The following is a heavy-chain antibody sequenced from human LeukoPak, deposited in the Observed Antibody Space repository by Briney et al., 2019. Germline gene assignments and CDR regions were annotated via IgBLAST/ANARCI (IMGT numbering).Heavy chain of an antibody. D-gene: IGHD2-21*01. J-gene: IGHJ5*02. V-gene: IGHV3-21*01. CDR2: ISSSSSYI. Sequence: PGGSLRLSCAASGFTFSSYSMNWVRQAPGKGLEWDSSISSSSSYIYYADSVKGRFTISRDNAKNSLYLQMNSLRAEDTAVYYCARAAGGDGGIDPWGQGTLVTVSS. CDR3: ARAAGGDGGIDP. CDR1: GFTFSSYS.